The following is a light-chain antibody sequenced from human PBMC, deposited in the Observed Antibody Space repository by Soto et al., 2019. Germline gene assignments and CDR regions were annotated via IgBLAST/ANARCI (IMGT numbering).Light chain of an antibody. CDR3: SSYTSSSTLYV. J-gene: IGLJ1*01. CDR2: YVS. Sequence: QSALTQPASLSGSPGQSITISCTGTSSDVGGYNYVSWYQQHPGKAPKLMIYYVSNRPSGVSNRFSGSKSGNTASLTISGRQAEDEADYYCSSYTSSSTLYVFGTGTKLTVL. V-gene: IGLV2-14*01. CDR1: SSDVGGYNY.